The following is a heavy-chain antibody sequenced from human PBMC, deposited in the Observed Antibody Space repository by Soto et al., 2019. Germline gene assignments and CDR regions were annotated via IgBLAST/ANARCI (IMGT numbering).Heavy chain of an antibody. CDR1: GGSISSSSYY. CDR3: ARHLHYDFWSGYSAFDY. D-gene: IGHD3-3*01. J-gene: IGHJ4*02. CDR2: IYYSGST. Sequence: SETLSLTCTVSGGSISSSSYYWGWIRQPPGKGLEWIGSIYYSGSTYYNPSLKSRVTISVDTSKNKFSLKLSSVTAADTAVYYCARHLHYDFWSGYSAFDYWGQGTLVTVSS. V-gene: IGHV4-39*01.